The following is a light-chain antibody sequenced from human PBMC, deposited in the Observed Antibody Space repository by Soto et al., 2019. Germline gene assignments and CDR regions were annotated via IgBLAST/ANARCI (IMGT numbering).Light chain of an antibody. CDR3: QQYSNWPPVLT. CDR1: QSVSSN. Sequence: EIVITQSPATLSLSPGERATLSCRASQSVSSNLAWYQQKPGQAPRLLIYGASTRATGIPARFSGGGSETEFTLTISSLQSEDFAVYYCQQYSNWPPVLTFGGGTKVDIK. J-gene: IGKJ4*01. CDR2: GAS. V-gene: IGKV3-15*01.